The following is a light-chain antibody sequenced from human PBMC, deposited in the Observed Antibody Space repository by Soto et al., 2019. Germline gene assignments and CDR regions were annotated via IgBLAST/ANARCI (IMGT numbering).Light chain of an antibody. Sequence: QSALTQPASVSGSPGQSITISCTGISSDVGGYDSVSWYQHHPGKAPKLMIYDVSNRPSGISNRFSGSKSGNTASLTISGLWAEDEADYYCSSYTSSNTLEGIFGGGTKLIVL. CDR1: SSDVGGYDS. V-gene: IGLV2-14*03. CDR2: DVS. CDR3: SSYTSSNTLEGI. J-gene: IGLJ2*01.